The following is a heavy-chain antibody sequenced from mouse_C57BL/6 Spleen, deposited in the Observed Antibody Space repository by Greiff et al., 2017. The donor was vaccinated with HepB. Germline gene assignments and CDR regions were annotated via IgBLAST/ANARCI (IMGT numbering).Heavy chain of an antibody. V-gene: IGHV1-55*01. J-gene: IGHJ1*03. CDR1: GYTFTSYW. CDR2: IYPGSGST. D-gene: IGHD1-1*01. Sequence: QVQLQQPGAELVKPGASVKMSCKASGYTFTSYWITWVKQRPGQGLEWIGDIYPGSGSTNYNEKFKSKATLTVDTSSSTAYMQLSSLTSEDSAVYYCARRALYGSSYGDWYFDVWGTGTTVTVSS. CDR3: ARRALYGSSYGDWYFDV.